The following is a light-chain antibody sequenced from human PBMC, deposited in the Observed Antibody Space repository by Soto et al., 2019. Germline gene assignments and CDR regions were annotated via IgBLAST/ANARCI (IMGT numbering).Light chain of an antibody. CDR3: CSYAGSYTLV. CDR1: DNGVGSYNL. Sequence: QSVLTQPASMSGSPGQSITISCTGTDNGVGSYNLVSWYQQLPGTAPKLIIHEANKRPSGVSDRFSGSVSGNTASLTISGLQAEDEADYYCCSYAGSYTLVFGGGTKLTVL. CDR2: EAN. V-gene: IGLV2-23*01. J-gene: IGLJ2*01.